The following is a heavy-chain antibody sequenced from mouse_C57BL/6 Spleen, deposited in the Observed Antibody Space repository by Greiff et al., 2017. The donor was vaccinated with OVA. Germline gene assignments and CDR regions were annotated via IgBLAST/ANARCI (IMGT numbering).Heavy chain of an antibody. V-gene: IGHV1-53*01. D-gene: IGHD1-1*01. J-gene: IGHJ4*01. CDR3: ARDYGSSLYYAIDY. Sequence: QVQLQQPGTELVKPGASVKLSCKASGYTFTSYWMHWVKQRPGQGLEWIGNINPSNGGTNSNEKFKSKATLTVDKSSSTAYMQLCMLTSEVSAVYYCARDYGSSLYYAIDYWGQGTSVTVSS. CDR2: INPSNGGT. CDR1: GYTFTSYW.